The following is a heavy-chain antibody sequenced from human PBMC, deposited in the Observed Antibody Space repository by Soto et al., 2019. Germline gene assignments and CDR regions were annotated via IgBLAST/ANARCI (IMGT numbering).Heavy chain of an antibody. CDR1: GFSFTNFG. D-gene: IGHD4-4*01. Sequence: QVHLVESGGGVVHPGGSLRLSCTASGFSFTNFGMHWVRQAPGKELEWVTVFSSDGSTKYYADSVKGRFTISRDNSRNTLFLQMNSLRVEDTATYYCAKAGDDYNSFFDYWGQGILVTVSS. CDR2: FSSDGSTK. CDR3: AKAGDDYNSFFDY. V-gene: IGHV3-30*18. J-gene: IGHJ4*02.